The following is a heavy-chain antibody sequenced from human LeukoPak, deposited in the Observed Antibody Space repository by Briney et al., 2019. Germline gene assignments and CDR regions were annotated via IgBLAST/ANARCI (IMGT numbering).Heavy chain of an antibody. CDR3: ARENNAFDY. CDR2: ISYDGSNK. V-gene: IGHV3-30-3*01. Sequence: QPGGSLRLSCAASGFTFSSYAMHWVRQAPGKGLEWVAVISYDGSNKYYADSVKGRFTISRDNSKNTLYLQMNSLRAEDTAVYYCARENNAFDYWGQGTLVTVSS. J-gene: IGHJ4*02. CDR1: GFTFSSYA. D-gene: IGHD1/OR15-1a*01.